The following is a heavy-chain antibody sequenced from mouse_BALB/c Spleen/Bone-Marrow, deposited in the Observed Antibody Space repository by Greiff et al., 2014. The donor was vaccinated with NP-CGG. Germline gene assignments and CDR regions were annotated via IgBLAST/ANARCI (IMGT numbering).Heavy chain of an antibody. J-gene: IGHJ2*01. CDR1: GYAFSVYW. CDR3: ARGGISVDY. CDR2: IYPGDGDT. V-gene: IGHV1-80*01. Sequence: VKLVESGAELVRPGSSVKISCKASGYAFSVYWMNWVKQRPGQGLEWIGQIYPGDGDTNYNGKFKGRATLTADKSSYTAYMQLSSLTSEDSAVYFCARGGISVDYWGQGTTLTVSS.